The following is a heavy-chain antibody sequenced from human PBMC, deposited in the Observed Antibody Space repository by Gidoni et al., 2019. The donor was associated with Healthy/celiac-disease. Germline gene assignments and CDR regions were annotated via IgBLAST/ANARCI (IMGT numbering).Heavy chain of an antibody. CDR1: GGSFSGYY. J-gene: IGHJ5*02. V-gene: IGHV4-34*01. Sequence: QVQLQQWGAGLLKPSETLSLTCAVYGGSFSGYYWSWIRQPPGKGLEWIGEINHSGSTNYNPSLKSRVTISVDTSKNQFSLKLSSVTAADTAVYYCARGWTVLRFYNWFDPWGQGTLVTVSS. D-gene: IGHD3-3*01. CDR2: INHSGST. CDR3: ARGWTVLRFYNWFDP.